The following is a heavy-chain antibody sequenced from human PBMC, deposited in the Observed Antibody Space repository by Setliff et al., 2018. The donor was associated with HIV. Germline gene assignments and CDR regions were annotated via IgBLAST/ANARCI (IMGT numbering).Heavy chain of an antibody. CDR2: IYYSGST. V-gene: IGHV4-30-4*08. CDR1: GGSISSGDYY. Sequence: SETLSLTCTVSGGSISSGDYYWSWIRQPPGKGLEWIGYIYYSGSTYYNPSLKSRVTISVDTSENQFSLKLSSVTAADTAVYYCARVFVDTAVLRVLEYYFDSWGRGTLVTVSS. D-gene: IGHD5-18*01. J-gene: IGHJ4*02. CDR3: ARVFVDTAVLRVLEYYFDS.